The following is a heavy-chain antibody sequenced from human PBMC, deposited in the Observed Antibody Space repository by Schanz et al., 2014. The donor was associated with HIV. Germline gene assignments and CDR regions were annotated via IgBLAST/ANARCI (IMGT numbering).Heavy chain of an antibody. Sequence: VQLVESGGGVVQPGRSLRLSCAASGFTFSTCGMHWVRQAPGKGLEWVSSAGTGGDTYYADSVKGRFTISRDNSKNTLYLQMNSLRAEDSAVYYCAKALTSSAAGNFDPWGQGTLVTVSS. CDR1: GFTFSTCG. V-gene: IGHV3-23*04. CDR3: AKALTSSAAGNFDP. CDR2: AGTGGDT. J-gene: IGHJ5*02. D-gene: IGHD6-13*01.